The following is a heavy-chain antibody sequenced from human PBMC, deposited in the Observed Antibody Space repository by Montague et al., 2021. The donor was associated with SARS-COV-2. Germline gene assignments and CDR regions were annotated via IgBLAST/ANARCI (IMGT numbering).Heavy chain of an antibody. D-gene: IGHD3-9*01. CDR3: ARLPYILPGYAYFDF. CDR2: IYYSGSI. J-gene: IGHJ4*02. Sequence: SETLSLTCTLSGDSISNYYWSWIRRPPGKGLEWLGYIYYSGSINYNPSLKSRVTISVDTSKNQFSLRLSSVTAADTAVYYCARLPYILPGYAYFDFWGQGSLVIVSS. V-gene: IGHV4-59*08. CDR1: GDSISNYY.